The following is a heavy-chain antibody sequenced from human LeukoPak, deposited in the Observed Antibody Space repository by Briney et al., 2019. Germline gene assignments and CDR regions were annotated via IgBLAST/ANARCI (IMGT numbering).Heavy chain of an antibody. D-gene: IGHD3-22*01. J-gene: IGHJ3*02. V-gene: IGHV4-61*08. Sequence: SGPTLVKPTQTLTLTCTFSGFSLSTRGMCVSWIRQPPGKGLEWIWYIYYSGSTNYNPSLKSRVTISVDTSKNQFSLKLSSVTAADTAVYYCARLSSYYYDSSGYYSAFDIWGQGTMVTVSS. CDR3: ARLSSYYYDSSGYYSAFDI. CDR1: GFSLSTRGMC. CDR2: IYYSGST.